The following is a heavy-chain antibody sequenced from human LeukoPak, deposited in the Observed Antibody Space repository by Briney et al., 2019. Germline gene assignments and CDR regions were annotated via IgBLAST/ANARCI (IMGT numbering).Heavy chain of an antibody. CDR1: GGSISSYC. CDR3: ARFIAVAGINWYFDL. Sequence: SETLSLTCTVSGGSISSYCWSWIRQPAGKGLEWIGRIYTGGSTNYNPSLKSRVTMSVDTSKNQFSLKLSSVTAADTAVYYRARFIAVAGINWYFDLWGRGTLVTVSS. D-gene: IGHD6-19*01. V-gene: IGHV4-4*07. CDR2: IYTGGST. J-gene: IGHJ2*01.